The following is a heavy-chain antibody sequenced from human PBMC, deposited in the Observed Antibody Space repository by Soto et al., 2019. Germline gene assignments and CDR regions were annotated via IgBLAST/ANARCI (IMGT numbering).Heavy chain of an antibody. CDR2: INAGNGNT. CDR3: ARDFEGATWY. Sequence: ASVEVCCQASGYTFTSYARQWVRQAPGQRLEWMGWINAGNGNTRYSQKFQVRVTITRDTSASTAYMELSSLRSEDTAVYYCARDFEGATWYWGQGTLVTVSS. V-gene: IGHV1-3*01. D-gene: IGHD1-26*01. CDR1: GYTFTSYA. J-gene: IGHJ4*02.